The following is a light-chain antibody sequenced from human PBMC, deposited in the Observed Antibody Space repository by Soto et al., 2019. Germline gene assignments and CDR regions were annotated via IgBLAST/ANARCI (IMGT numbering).Light chain of an antibody. J-gene: IGLJ1*01. CDR1: SSDVGGYDY. Sequence: QSVLTQPASVSGSPGQSVTISCTGASSDVGGYDYVSWYQQHPGTAPTLILYEVNNRPSGVSNHFFGSKSGNTASLIISGLQADDEDYYYCSSYSTTSTLVFGSGIKVTVL. CDR3: SSYSTTSTLV. V-gene: IGLV2-14*01. CDR2: EVN.